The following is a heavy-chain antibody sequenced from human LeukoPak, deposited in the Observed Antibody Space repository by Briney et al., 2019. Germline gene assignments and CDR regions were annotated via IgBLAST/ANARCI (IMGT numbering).Heavy chain of an antibody. CDR3: ARDSQKVGELLPAY. CDR2: INPNSGGT. J-gene: IGHJ4*02. D-gene: IGHD1-26*01. CDR1: GYTFTGYY. Sequence: GASVKVSCKTSGYTFTGYYMHWVRQAPGQGLEWMGWINPNSGGTNYAQKFQGRVTMTRDTSISTAYMELSRLRSDDTAVYYRARDSQKVGELLPAYWGQGTLVTVSS. V-gene: IGHV1-2*02.